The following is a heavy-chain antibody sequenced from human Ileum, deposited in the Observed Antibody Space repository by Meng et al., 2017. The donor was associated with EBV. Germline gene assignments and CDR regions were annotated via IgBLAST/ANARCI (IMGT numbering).Heavy chain of an antibody. CDR3: VRGPPVGVPGPGDY. CDR1: GYDFTSYI. D-gene: IGHD2-21*01. J-gene: IGHJ4*02. Sequence: QVQLEQCEAEVKNPGASVKVSCKASGYDFTSYILHWVRQAPGQRLEWMGWINVGVGYTKYSQKFQGRVTISSDTSATTGYMELSSLRSEDTAVYYCVRGPPVGVPGPGDYWGQGTLVTVSS. V-gene: IGHV1-3*01. CDR2: INVGVGYT.